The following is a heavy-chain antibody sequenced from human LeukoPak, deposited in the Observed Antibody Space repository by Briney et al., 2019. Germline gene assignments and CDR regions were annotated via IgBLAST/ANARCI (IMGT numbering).Heavy chain of an antibody. V-gene: IGHV3-74*01. J-gene: IGHJ4*02. Sequence: GGSLRLSCAASGFTFSNSLMHWVRQVPGKGLVWVARIDTDGSTTHYADSVKGRFTISRDNAKNTLYLQMNSLRAEDTAVYYCVRDRDGYNYWGQGTLVTVSS. CDR2: IDTDGSTT. CDR3: VRDRDGYNY. CDR1: GFTFSNSL. D-gene: IGHD5-24*01.